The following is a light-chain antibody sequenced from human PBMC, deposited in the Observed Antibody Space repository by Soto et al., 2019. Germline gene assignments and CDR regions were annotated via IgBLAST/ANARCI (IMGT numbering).Light chain of an antibody. CDR2: DAS. CDR1: QSVRSS. Sequence: EIVLTQSPDTLSLSPGERATLSCRASQSVRSSLAWYQQKPGQAPRLLIYDASNRATGIPARFSGSGSGTDFTLPISSLEPEDFAVYYCQQRSNWPPEVTFGPGTKVDI. V-gene: IGKV3-11*01. J-gene: IGKJ3*01. CDR3: QQRSNWPPEVT.